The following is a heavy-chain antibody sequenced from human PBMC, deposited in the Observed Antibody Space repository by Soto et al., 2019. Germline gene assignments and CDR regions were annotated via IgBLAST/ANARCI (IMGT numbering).Heavy chain of an antibody. Sequence: ASVKFSFKASGYTFTSYAMHWVRQAPGQRLDCIGWINADNGNTKYSQKFQGRVTITRDTSASTAYMELSSLRSEDTAVYFCARDGSRSIVATIFAFTGYSSSWYANWG. CDR2: INADNGNT. CDR1: GYTFTSYA. J-gene: IGHJ1*01. V-gene: IGHV1-3*01. CDR3: ARDGSRSIVATIFAFTGYSSSWYAN. D-gene: IGHD6-13*01.